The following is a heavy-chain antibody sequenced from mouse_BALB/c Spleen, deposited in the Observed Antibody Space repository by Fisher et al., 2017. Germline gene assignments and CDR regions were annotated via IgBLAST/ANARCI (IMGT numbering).Heavy chain of an antibody. D-gene: IGHD6-1*01. Sequence: KFKGKATLTVDKSSSTAYMELARLTSEDSAIYYCAGWHGDYAMDYWGQGTSVTVSS. V-gene: IGHV1S137*01. J-gene: IGHJ4*01. CDR3: AGWHGDYAMDY.